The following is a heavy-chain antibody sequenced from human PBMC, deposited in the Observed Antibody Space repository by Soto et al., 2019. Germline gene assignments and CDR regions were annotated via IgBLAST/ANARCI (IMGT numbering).Heavy chain of an antibody. CDR3: ARAEWKLRYFDWLSDSLPYYFDY. CDR1: GYTFTSYG. D-gene: IGHD3-9*01. CDR2: ISAYNGNT. J-gene: IGHJ4*02. Sequence: AASVKVSCKASGYTFTSYGISWVRQAPGQGLEWMGWISAYNGNTNYAQKLQGRVTMTTDTSTSTAYMELRSLRSDDTAVYYCARAEWKLRYFDWLSDSLPYYFDYWGQGTLVTVSS. V-gene: IGHV1-18*04.